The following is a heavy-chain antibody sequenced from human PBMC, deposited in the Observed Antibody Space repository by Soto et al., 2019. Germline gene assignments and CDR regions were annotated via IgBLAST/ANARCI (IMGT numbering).Heavy chain of an antibody. CDR2: IYHRGST. CDR3: ARGKPSGYRFGPRNFFYYGLDV. J-gene: IGHJ6*02. Sequence: SGTLSLPCAVSGGCLSNYYWSRLRQHPGKGLEWLGEIYHRGSTNYNPSLKSRVTISVDTSKNQFALKGASVTAADTAVYFCARGKPSGYRFGPRNFFYYGLDVWGPGTTVTVSS. D-gene: IGHD5-18*01. CDR1: GGCLSNYY. V-gene: IGHV4-34*01.